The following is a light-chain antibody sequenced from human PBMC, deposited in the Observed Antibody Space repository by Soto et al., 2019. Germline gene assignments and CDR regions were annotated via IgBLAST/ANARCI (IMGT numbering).Light chain of an antibody. J-gene: IGKJ1*01. Sequence: DIQMTQSPSTLSASVGDRVTITCWASQSISTWLAWYQQKPGKAPKLLIYKASSLESGVPSRFSGSGSGTEFTLTISSLQPDDFATYYCQQYINRWTFGQGTKVEIK. CDR3: QQYINRWT. CDR1: QSISTW. V-gene: IGKV1-5*03. CDR2: KAS.